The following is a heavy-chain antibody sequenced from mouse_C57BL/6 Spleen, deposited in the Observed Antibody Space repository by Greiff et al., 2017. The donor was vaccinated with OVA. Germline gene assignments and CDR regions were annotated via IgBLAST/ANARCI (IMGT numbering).Heavy chain of an antibody. J-gene: IGHJ3*01. CDR2: INPNNGGT. D-gene: IGHD4-1*01. V-gene: IGHV1-22*01. Sequence: DVQLQQSGPELVKPGASVKMSCKASGYTFTDYNMHWVKQSHGKSLEWIGYINPNNGGTSYNQKFKGKATLTVNKSSSTPYMELRSLTSEDSAVYYCARRANWDAWFAYWGQGTLVTVSA. CDR3: ARRANWDAWFAY. CDR1: GYTFTDYN.